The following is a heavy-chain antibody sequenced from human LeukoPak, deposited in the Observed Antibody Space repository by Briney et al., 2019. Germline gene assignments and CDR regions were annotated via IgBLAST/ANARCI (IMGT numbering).Heavy chain of an antibody. D-gene: IGHD3/OR15-3a*01. J-gene: IGHJ6*03. Sequence: SETLSLTCTVSGGSISSQYWSWIRQPPGKGLEWIGYIYYSGTTSYNPSLKSRVAVSVDPSQNQVSLSLTSVTAADTAVYYCARVLAIFGLDTTDFYMDVWGKGTTVTVSS. V-gene: IGHV4-59*11. CDR3: ARVLAIFGLDTTDFYMDV. CDR2: IYYSGTT. CDR1: GGSISSQY.